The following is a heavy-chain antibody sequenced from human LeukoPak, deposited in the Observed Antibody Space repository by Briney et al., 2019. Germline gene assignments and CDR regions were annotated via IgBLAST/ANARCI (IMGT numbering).Heavy chain of an antibody. D-gene: IGHD3-16*01. V-gene: IGHV4-34*01. Sequence: SETLSLTCAVYGGSFGDYYWSWIRQPPGKGLEWIGDINPSGSTNYNPSLKSRVTISVDTSKNQFSLKLSSVTAADTAVYYCARGVRDYVFDAFEIWGPGTMVTVSS. CDR3: ARGVRDYVFDAFEI. CDR2: INPSGST. J-gene: IGHJ3*02. CDR1: GGSFGDYY.